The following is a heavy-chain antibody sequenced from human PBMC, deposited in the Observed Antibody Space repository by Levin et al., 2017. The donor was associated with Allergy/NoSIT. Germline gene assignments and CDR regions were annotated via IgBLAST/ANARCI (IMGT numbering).Heavy chain of an antibody. J-gene: IGHJ6*03. V-gene: IGHV4-31*03. Sequence: SETLSLTCTVSGGSISSGGYYWSWIRQHPGKGLEWIGYIYYSGSTYYNPSLKSRVTISVDTSKNQFSLKLSSVTAADTAVYYCARGPTGDPGDYYYYYMDVWGKGTTVTVSS. CDR3: ARGPTGDPGDYYYYYMDV. CDR1: GGSISSGGYY. CDR2: IYYSGST. D-gene: IGHD1-26*01.